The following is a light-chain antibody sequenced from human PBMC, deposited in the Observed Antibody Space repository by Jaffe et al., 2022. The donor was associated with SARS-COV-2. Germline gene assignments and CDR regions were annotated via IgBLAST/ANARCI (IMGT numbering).Light chain of an antibody. J-gene: IGKJ5*01. Sequence: EIVLTQSPGTLSLSPGERATLSCRASQSVSANYLAWYQQKPGQAPRLLIYGASSTATGIPDRFSGSGSGTDFTLTISRLEPEDFAVYHCQQYGVSPITFGQGTRLEIK. CDR2: GAS. CDR3: QQYGVSPIT. CDR1: QSVSANY. V-gene: IGKV3-20*01.